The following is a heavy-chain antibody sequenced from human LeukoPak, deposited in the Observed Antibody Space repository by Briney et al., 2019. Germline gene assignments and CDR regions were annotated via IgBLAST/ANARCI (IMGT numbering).Heavy chain of an antibody. CDR1: GFTFSSYG. D-gene: IGHD3-22*01. V-gene: IGHV3-30*18. CDR2: ISYDGSNK. Sequence: GGSLRLSCAASGFTFSSYGMHWVRQAPGKGLEWVAVISYDGSNKYYADSVKGRFSISRDDSRNTVYLQMNSLRAEDTAVYYCAKESPYYSDRDYYFDYWGQGTLVTVSS. CDR3: AKESPYYSDRDYYFDY. J-gene: IGHJ4*02.